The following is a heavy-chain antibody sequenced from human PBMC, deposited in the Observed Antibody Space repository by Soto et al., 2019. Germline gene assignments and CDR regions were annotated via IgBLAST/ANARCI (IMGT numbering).Heavy chain of an antibody. J-gene: IGHJ5*02. CDR1: GFTFSDYA. Sequence: EVQLLESGGGLVQPGGSLRLSCAASGFTFSDYAMSWVRQAPGKGLECLSLISGTGVPTLYAGSVKGRFSVSIDNSKNTLFLEMNDLRVDDTAIYYCAKSFCSSSSCFFLWVDPWGPGTLVTVSS. CDR3: AKSFCSSSSCFFLWVDP. CDR2: ISGTGVPT. D-gene: IGHD2-2*01. V-gene: IGHV3-23*01.